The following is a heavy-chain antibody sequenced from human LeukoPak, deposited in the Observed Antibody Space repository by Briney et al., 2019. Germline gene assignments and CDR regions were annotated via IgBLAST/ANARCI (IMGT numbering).Heavy chain of an antibody. CDR1: GFTSSSYA. D-gene: IGHD3-10*01. CDR3: AKAFPTRHYYGSGSQEGDY. J-gene: IGHJ4*02. V-gene: IGHV3-23*01. CDR2: ISGSGGSI. Sequence: GGSLRLSCAASGFTSSSYAMSWVRQAPGKGLEWVSAISGSGGSIYYADSVKGRFTISRDNSKNTLYLQMNSLRAEDTAVYYCAKAFPTRHYYGSGSQEGDYWGQGTLVTVSS.